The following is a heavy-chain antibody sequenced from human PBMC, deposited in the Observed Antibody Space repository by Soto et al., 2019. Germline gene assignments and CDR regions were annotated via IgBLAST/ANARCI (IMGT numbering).Heavy chain of an antibody. V-gene: IGHV3-23*01. CDR1: GFTFSSYA. J-gene: IGHJ4*02. CDR2: ISASGDST. Sequence: EVQLLESGGALVQPGGSLRLSCAASGFTFSSYAMSWVRQAPGKGLEWVSSISASGDSTHNADSVKGRFAISRDNSKNTLDLQLNSLTADDPAVYYCATGGLYNSSRYEGYCGQATLVTVSS. CDR3: ATGGLYNSSRYEGY. D-gene: IGHD6-13*01.